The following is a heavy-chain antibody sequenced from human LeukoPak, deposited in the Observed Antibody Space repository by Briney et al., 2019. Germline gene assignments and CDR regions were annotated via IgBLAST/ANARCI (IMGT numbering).Heavy chain of an antibody. CDR2: IRYDGSNK. CDR1: GFTFSSYG. CDR3: AKDLIAAAGTNLDY. Sequence: GGSLRLSCAASGFTFSSYGMHWVRQAPGKGLEWVAFIRYDGSNKYYADSVKGRITISRDNSKNTLYLQMNSLRAEDTAVYYCAKDLIAAAGTNLDYWGQGTLVTVSS. V-gene: IGHV3-30*02. J-gene: IGHJ4*02. D-gene: IGHD6-13*01.